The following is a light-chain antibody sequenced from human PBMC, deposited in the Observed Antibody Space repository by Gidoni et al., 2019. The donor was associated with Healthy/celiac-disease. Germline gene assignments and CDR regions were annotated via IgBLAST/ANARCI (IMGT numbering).Light chain of an antibody. Sequence: ETVLTQSPATLSLSPGERATPSCRSNQSVSSYLSWYQQKLGKAPRLLIYDASNRATGIPARFSGSGCGTDFTLTISSLEPEDFAVYYCQQRSNWPRYTFGQGTKLEIK. V-gene: IGKV3-11*01. J-gene: IGKJ2*01. CDR1: QSVSSY. CDR3: QQRSNWPRYT. CDR2: DAS.